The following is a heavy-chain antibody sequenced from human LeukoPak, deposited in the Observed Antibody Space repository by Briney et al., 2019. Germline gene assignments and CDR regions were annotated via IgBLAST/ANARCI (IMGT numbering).Heavy chain of an antibody. Sequence: KPSETLSLTCASSGASFSDDYWSWIRQFPEKGLEWIGEINNSGSTSYNPSLNSRVIMSVDVSKNQFSLRLSSVTAADTAVYYCARGGYGPLLGNWGQGTLVTVSS. CDR1: GASFSDDY. J-gene: IGHJ4*02. CDR2: INNSGST. V-gene: IGHV4-34*01. CDR3: ARGGYGPLLGN. D-gene: IGHD2-15*01.